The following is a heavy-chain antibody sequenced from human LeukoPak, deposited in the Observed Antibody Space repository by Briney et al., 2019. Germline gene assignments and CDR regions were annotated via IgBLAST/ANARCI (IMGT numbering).Heavy chain of an antibody. CDR2: INPNSGGT. V-gene: IGHV1-2*02. CDR3: ARNSYGDYDPYYYYYYMDV. J-gene: IGHJ6*03. Sequence: ASVKVSCKASGYTFTGYYMHWVRQAPGQGLEWMGWINPNSGGTNYAQKFQGRVTMTRDMSTSTVYMELSSLRSEDTAVYYCARNSYGDYDPYYYYYYMDVWGKGTTVTVSS. CDR1: GYTFTGYY. D-gene: IGHD4-17*01.